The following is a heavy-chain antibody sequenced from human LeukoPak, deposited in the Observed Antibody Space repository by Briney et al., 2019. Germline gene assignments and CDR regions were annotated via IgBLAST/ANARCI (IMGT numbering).Heavy chain of an antibody. CDR2: IYPGDSDT. D-gene: IGHD2-2*01. CDR1: GYSFTSYW. V-gene: IGHV5-51*01. Sequence: RGESLKISCKGSGYSFTSYWIGWVRQMPGKGLEWMGIIYPGDSDTRYSPSFQGQVTISADKSISTAYLQWSSLKASDTAMYYCARAYCSSTSCYLGAFDIWGQGTMVTVSS. J-gene: IGHJ3*02. CDR3: ARAYCSSTSCYLGAFDI.